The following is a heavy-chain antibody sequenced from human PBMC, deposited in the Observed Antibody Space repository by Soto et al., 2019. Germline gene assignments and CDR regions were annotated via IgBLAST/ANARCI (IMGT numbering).Heavy chain of an antibody. Sequence: ASVKVSCKPSGYTFTGYYIHWVRQAPGQGLEWMGWINPNSGATNYALKFQGRVTMTRDTSISAAYMELNSLTSDDTAVYYCARSRLTDYSIDYWGQGTLVTVSS. V-gene: IGHV1-2*02. CDR3: ARSRLTDYSIDY. CDR2: INPNSGAT. D-gene: IGHD4-4*01. J-gene: IGHJ4*02. CDR1: GYTFTGYY.